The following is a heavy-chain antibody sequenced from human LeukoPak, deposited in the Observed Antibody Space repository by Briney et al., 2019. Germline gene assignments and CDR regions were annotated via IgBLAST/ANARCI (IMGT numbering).Heavy chain of an antibody. Sequence: PGGSLRLSCVVSGFTFSGNWMHWVRQGPGKGLMCVARIKKDGTYRDYADSVKGRFTISRDNAKNTLFLQMDSLRDEDTAVYYCARDRHWGQGTLVTVSS. CDR1: GFTFSGNW. J-gene: IGHJ4*02. V-gene: IGHV3-74*01. CDR3: ARDRH. CDR2: IKKDGTYR.